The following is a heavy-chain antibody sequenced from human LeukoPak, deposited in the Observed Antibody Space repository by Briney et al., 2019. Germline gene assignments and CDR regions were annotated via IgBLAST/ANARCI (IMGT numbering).Heavy chain of an antibody. CDR1: GGSISSSTYY. Sequence: SETLSLTCTVSGGSISSSTYYWGWIRQPPGKGLEWIGSIYYSGSTYYNPSLKSRVTILVDTSKNQFSLKLSSVTAADTAVYYCARDPGYCSGGSCYSSYYYYYMDVWGKGTTVTVSS. CDR3: ARDPGYCSGGSCYSSYYYYYMDV. CDR2: IYYSGST. D-gene: IGHD2-15*01. V-gene: IGHV4-39*07. J-gene: IGHJ6*03.